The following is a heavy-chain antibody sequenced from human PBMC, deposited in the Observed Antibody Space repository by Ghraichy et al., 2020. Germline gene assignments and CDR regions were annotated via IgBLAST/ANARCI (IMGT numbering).Heavy chain of an antibody. D-gene: IGHD2-2*01. Sequence: GGSLRLSCAASGFTFSSYGMHWVRQAPGKGLEWVAFIRYDGSNKYYADSVKGRFTISRNNSKNTLYLQMNSLRAEDTAVYYCAKEGFCSSTSCYWGYYYYGMDVWGQGTTVTVSS. V-gene: IGHV3-30*02. CDR2: IRYDGSNK. J-gene: IGHJ6*02. CDR3: AKEGFCSSTSCYWGYYYYGMDV. CDR1: GFTFSSYG.